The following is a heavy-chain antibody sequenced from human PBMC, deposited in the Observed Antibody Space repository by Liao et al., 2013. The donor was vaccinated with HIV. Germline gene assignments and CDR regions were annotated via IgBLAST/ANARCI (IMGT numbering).Heavy chain of an antibody. Sequence: QVQLQESGPGLVKPSQTLSLTCTVSGGSISSGSYYWSWIRQPAGKGLEWIGRIYTSGSTNYNPSLKSRVTISVDTSKNQFSLKLSSVTAADTAVYYCATRSPIGDYDYWGQGTLVTVSS. CDR1: GGSISSGSYY. V-gene: IGHV4-61*02. CDR2: IYTSGST. D-gene: IGHD4-17*01. J-gene: IGHJ4*02. CDR3: ATRSPIGDYDY.